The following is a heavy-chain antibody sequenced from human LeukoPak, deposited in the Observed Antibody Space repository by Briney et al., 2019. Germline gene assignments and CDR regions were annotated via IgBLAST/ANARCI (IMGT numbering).Heavy chain of an antibody. CDR2: IRYDGSNE. V-gene: IGHV3-30*02. Sequence: GSLRLSCAASGFTYRTYAMHWVRQAPGQGLEWVAFIRYDGSNEYHADSVKGRFTISRDNSKNTLYLQMNSLRAEDTAVYYCAKDGSPYSSGWFFDYWGQGTLVTVSS. J-gene: IGHJ4*02. CDR3: AKDGSPYSSGWFFDY. D-gene: IGHD6-19*01. CDR1: GFTYRTYA.